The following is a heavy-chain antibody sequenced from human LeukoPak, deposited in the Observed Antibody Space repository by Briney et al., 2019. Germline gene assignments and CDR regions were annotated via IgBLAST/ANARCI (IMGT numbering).Heavy chain of an antibody. Sequence: GGSLRLSCAASGFTFSDYYMSWIRQAPGKGLEYISYISRSGSTIYYADSVKGRFTISRDNAKNSLYLQMNSLRAEDTAVYYCARDHPDYDFWSGIGSYDAFDIWGQGTMVTVSS. CDR2: ISRSGSTI. CDR3: ARDHPDYDFWSGIGSYDAFDI. D-gene: IGHD3-3*01. CDR1: GFTFSDYY. J-gene: IGHJ3*02. V-gene: IGHV3-11*04.